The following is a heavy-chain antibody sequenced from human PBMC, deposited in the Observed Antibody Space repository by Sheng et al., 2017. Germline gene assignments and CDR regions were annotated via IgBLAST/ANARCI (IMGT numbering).Heavy chain of an antibody. V-gene: IGHV4-34*01. CDR3: ARHGVSSTSFDL. CDR1: GGVLQWLL. Sequence: QVQLQQWGAGLWKPSETLSLTCAVYGGVLQWLLLELDPPAPTGRGWSGLGEINHSGSTNYNPSLKSRVTISVDTSKNQFSLKLNSVTAADTALYYCARHGVSSTSFDLWGRGTLVTVSS. CDR2: INHSGST. J-gene: IGHJ2*01. D-gene: IGHD2-2*01.